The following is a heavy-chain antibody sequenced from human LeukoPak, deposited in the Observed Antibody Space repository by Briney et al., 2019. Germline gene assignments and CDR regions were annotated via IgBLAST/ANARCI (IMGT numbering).Heavy chain of an antibody. CDR1: GGTFSSYA. J-gene: IGHJ5*02. CDR3: ARGLIAAAGLYNWFDP. D-gene: IGHD6-13*01. CDR2: IIPIFGTA. V-gene: IGHV1-69*05. Sequence: ASVKVSCKASGGTFSSYAISWVRQAPGHGLEWMGGIIPIFGTANYAQKFQGRVTITTDESTSTAYMELSSLRSEDTAVYYCARGLIAAAGLYNWFDPWGQGTLVTVSS.